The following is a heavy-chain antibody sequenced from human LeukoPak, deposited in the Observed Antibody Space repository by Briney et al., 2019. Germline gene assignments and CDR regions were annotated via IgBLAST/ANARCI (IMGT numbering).Heavy chain of an antibody. CDR3: ARVEGTYGSGSYNFQH. V-gene: IGHV3-74*01. CDR1: GITFSNYW. Sequence: GGSLRLSCAASGITFSNYWTHWVRQAPGKGLVWVSHINSDGSSTSYADSVKGRFTISRDNAKNTLYLQMNSLRAEDTAVYYRARVEGTYGSGSYNFQHWGQGTLVTVSS. CDR2: INSDGSST. J-gene: IGHJ1*01. D-gene: IGHD3-10*01.